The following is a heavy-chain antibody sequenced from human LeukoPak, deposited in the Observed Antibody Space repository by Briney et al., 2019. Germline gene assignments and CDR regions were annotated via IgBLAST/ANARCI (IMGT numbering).Heavy chain of an antibody. D-gene: IGHD2-15*01. CDR1: GFTVSSNY. V-gene: IGHV3-66*01. J-gene: IGHJ4*02. CDR3: ARDQSHQVAPRY. Sequence: GGSLRLSCVASGFTVSSNYMSWVRQAPGKGLEWVSCIYSDGSTYYADSVKGRFTISRDNSKNTLYLQMNSLRAEDTAVYYCARDQSHQVAPRYWGQGTLVTVSS. CDR2: IYSDGST.